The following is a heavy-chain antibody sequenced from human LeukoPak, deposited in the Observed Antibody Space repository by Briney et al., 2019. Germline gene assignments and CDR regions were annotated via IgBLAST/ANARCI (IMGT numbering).Heavy chain of an antibody. V-gene: IGHV3-23*01. Sequence: GGSLRLSCVGSGFTFSTYAMSWVRQTPGKGLEWVSSIAGSDTGTHYADSVKDRFAISRDNSKNTLFLQMNSLRADDTAVYFCAKGPMGSCKGAFCYHFDYWGQGTLVTVSS. J-gene: IGHJ4*02. D-gene: IGHD2-15*01. CDR3: AKGPMGSCKGAFCYHFDY. CDR1: GFTFSTYA. CDR2: IAGSDTGT.